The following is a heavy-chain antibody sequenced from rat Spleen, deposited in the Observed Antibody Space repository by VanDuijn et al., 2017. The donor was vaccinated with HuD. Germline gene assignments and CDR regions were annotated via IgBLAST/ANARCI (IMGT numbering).Heavy chain of an antibody. CDR1: GFPFSNYD. CDR2: ISYDGGST. Sequence: EVQLVESGGGLVQPGRSMKLSCAASGFPFSNYDMAWVRQAPKADLEWVATISYDGGSTNSRDSVKGRFTVSRDNAKSTLYLQMDSLRSEDTATYYCATQSIIRVPLFDYWGQGVMVTVSS. V-gene: IGHV5-7*01. D-gene: IGHD4-3*01. CDR3: ATQSIIRVPLFDY. J-gene: IGHJ2*01.